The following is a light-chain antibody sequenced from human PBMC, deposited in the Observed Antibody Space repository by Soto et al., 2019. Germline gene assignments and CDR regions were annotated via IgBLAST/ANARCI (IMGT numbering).Light chain of an antibody. Sequence: QSVLTQPPSASGTPGQRVTISCSGSSSNIGRNTVKWYRQLPGTAPKLLIRSSDQRPSGVPDRFSGSQSGTSASLAIGGLQTEDEADYICADCDDSLNAWAFGGGTKLTVL. CDR1: SSNIGRNT. CDR3: ADCDDSLNAWA. CDR2: SSD. V-gene: IGLV1-44*01. J-gene: IGLJ3*02.